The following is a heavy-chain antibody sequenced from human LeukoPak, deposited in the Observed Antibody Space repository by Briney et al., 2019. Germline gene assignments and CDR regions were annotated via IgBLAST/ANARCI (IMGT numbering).Heavy chain of an antibody. CDR1: GGSVSSSSHY. D-gene: IGHD3-22*01. J-gene: IGHJ4*02. CDR3: ARLFYYDSSDYNTDY. CDR2: LYSSGNT. V-gene: IGHV4-39*01. Sequence: PSETLSLTCTVSGGSVSSSSHYWGWIRQPPGKGLEWIGSLYSSGNTYYNPSLKRRVTISVDTSKNQFSLKLISVTAADTAIYYCARLFYYDSSDYNTDYWGQGTLVTVSS.